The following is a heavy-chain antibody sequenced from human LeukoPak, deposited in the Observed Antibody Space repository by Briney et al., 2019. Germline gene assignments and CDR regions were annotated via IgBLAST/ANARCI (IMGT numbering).Heavy chain of an antibody. CDR3: ARGVFAGYDSTGHPFYNWFDP. Sequence: ASVKVSCKASGLTFSGHYMHWVRQAPGQGLEWMGWINPNSGGTNYAQNFQGRVTMTTDTSISTASMELSGLTYDDTAVYYCARGVFAGYDSTGHPFYNWFDPWAREPWSPSPQ. J-gene: IGHJ5*02. V-gene: IGHV1-2*02. CDR1: GLTFSGHY. CDR2: INPNSGGT. D-gene: IGHD3-22*01.